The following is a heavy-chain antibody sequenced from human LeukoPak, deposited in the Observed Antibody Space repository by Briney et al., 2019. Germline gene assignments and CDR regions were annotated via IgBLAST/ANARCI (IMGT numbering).Heavy chain of an antibody. CDR1: GFTFSSYS. J-gene: IGHJ3*02. CDR2: ISSSSSTI. D-gene: IGHD3-10*01. V-gene: IGHV3-48*01. CDR3: ARDQAVNPPVGENAFDI. Sequence: GGSLRLSCAASGFTFSSYSMNWVRQAPGKGVEWVSYISSSSSTIYYADSVKGRFTISRDNAKNSLYLQMNSLRAEDTAVYYCARDQAVNPPVGENAFDIWGQGTMVTVSS.